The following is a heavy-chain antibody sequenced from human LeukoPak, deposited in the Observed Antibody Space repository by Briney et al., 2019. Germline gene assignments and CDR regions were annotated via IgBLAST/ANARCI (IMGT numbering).Heavy chain of an antibody. CDR1: GESFSGYY. CDR3: ARCLLWLMGVGGTSYFDY. V-gene: IGHV4-34*01. CDR2: INHSGGT. J-gene: IGHJ4*02. Sequence: SETLSLTCAVYGESFSGYYWSWIRHPPRKGLGWIGEINHSGGTNYNPSLKSRVTISVDTSKNQFSLKLRSVTAGDTAVYYCARCLLWLMGVGGTSYFDYWGQGTLVTVSS. D-gene: IGHD3-10*01.